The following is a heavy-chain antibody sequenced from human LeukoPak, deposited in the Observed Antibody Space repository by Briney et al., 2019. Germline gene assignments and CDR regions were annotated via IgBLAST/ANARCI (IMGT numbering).Heavy chain of an antibody. D-gene: IGHD2-2*02. CDR2: ISGSGGST. CDR3: ASKVPIPAPRALDY. J-gene: IGHJ4*02. V-gene: IGHV3-23*01. Sequence: AGGSLRLCCAASGFTFSSYAMSWVRQAPGKGLEWVSAISGSGGSTYYADSVKGGFTISRDDPQNTLYLQMNSLRAEDPAVYYCASKVPIPAPRALDYWGQATLLPVSS. CDR1: GFTFSSYA.